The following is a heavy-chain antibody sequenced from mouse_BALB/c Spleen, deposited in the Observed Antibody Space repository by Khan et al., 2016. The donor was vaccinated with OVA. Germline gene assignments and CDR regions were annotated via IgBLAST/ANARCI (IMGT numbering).Heavy chain of an antibody. CDR3: ARPPYFSYVMDN. D-gene: IGHD2-10*01. CDR1: GHTFTKYG. Sequence: QLVQSGPELKKPGETVKISCKASGHTFTKYGMNWVKQAPGKGLKWMGWINTYTGEPTYADDFNGRFAFSLETSASTAYLQINNLKNEDTATYFCARPPYFSYVMDNWGQGTSVTVSS. CDR2: INTYTGEP. V-gene: IGHV9-3-1*01. J-gene: IGHJ4*01.